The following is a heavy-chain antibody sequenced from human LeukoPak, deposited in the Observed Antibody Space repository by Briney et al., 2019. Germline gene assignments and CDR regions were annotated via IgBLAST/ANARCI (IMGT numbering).Heavy chain of an antibody. J-gene: IGHJ6*02. CDR2: IKPDGSEG. CDR1: GFTFSSSR. CDR3: ARARGDV. V-gene: IGHV3-7*04. Sequence: GGSLRLSCAASGFTFSSSRMTWVRQAPGKGLEWVANIKPDGSEGSYVDSVKGRFAISRDNAKNSLFLQMISLRAEDTAVYYCARARGDVWGQGTTVTVSS.